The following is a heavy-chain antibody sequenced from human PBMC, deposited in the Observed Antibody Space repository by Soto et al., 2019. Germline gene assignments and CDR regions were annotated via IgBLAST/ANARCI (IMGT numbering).Heavy chain of an antibody. Sequence: GGSLRLSCAASGFTLSGSAMHWVRQAPGKGLEWVGRIRSKANSYATAYAASVIGRFTISRDDSKNTAYLQMNSLKTEDTAVYYCTGGYCSGGSCNYYYYGMEVWGQGTTVTVSS. D-gene: IGHD2-15*01. CDR2: IRSKANSYAT. CDR3: TGGYCSGGSCNYYYYGMEV. V-gene: IGHV3-73*01. J-gene: IGHJ6*02. CDR1: GFTLSGSA.